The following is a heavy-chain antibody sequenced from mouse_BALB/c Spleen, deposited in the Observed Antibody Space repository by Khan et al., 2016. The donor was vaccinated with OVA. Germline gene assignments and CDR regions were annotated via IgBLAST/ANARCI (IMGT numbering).Heavy chain of an antibody. J-gene: IGHJ2*01. CDR3: ARRGQGVDY. V-gene: IGHV1-9*01. CDR1: GYTFSNYW. Sequence: VQLKQSGAELMKPGASVKTSCKATGYTFSNYWIEWVKQRPGHGLEWIGEILPGSGSTNYNEKFKGKATFTADTTSNTAHSQHSSLTSEDSAVYYCARRGQGVDYWGQGTTLTVSS. D-gene: IGHD3-3*01. CDR2: ILPGSGST.